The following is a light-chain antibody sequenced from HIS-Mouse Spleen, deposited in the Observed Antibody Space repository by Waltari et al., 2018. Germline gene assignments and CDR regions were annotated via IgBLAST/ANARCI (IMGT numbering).Light chain of an antibody. CDR3: CSYAGSSTWV. J-gene: IGLJ3*02. CDR1: SSDVGSYNL. CDR2: EGS. Sequence: QSALTQPASVSGAPGQSITIPCTGTSSDVGSYNLVSCNQQHPGKAPKLVMYEGSKRPSGVANRSSGSESGNTASLTNSGLQAEDEADYYGCSYAGSSTWVFGGGTRLTVL. V-gene: IGLV2-23*01.